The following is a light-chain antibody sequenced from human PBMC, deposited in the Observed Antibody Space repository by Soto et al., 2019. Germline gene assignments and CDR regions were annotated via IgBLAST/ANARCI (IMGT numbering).Light chain of an antibody. CDR3: GSYTNTKSRV. V-gene: IGLV2-14*01. CDR2: EVN. Sequence: ALTQPASVSGSPGQSITISCTGTSSDVGGYDYVSWYQQYPGKGPKLIIYEVNNRPLGVSYRFSGSKSGNTASLTISGLQAEDEADYYCGSYTNTKSRVFGGGTKLTVL. J-gene: IGLJ3*02. CDR1: SSDVGGYDY.